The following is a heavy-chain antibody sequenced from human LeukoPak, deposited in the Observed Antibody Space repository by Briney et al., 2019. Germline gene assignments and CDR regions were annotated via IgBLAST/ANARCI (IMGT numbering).Heavy chain of an antibody. CDR1: GGSISSYS. CDR3: ARGGGGQYPYYYGMDV. CDR2: IYYSGST. V-gene: IGHV4-59*01. D-gene: IGHD2-2*01. Sequence: SETLSLTCTVSGGSISSYSWSWIRQPPGKGLEWIGYIYYSGSTNYNPSLKSRVTISVDTSKNQFSLKLSSVTAADTAVYYCARGGGGQYPYYYGMDVWGQGTTVTVSS. J-gene: IGHJ6*02.